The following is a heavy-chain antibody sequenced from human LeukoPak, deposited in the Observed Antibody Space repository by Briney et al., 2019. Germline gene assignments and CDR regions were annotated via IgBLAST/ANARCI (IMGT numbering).Heavy chain of an antibody. CDR1: GGSISSSSYY. J-gene: IGHJ6*03. CDR3: ARDPRRYMDV. Sequence: PSETLSLTCTVSGGSISSSSYYWGWIRQPPGKGLEWIGSIYYSGSTYYNPSLKSRVTISVDTSKNQFSLKLSSVTAADTAVYYCARDPRRYMDVWGKGTTVTVSS. V-gene: IGHV4-39*07. CDR2: IYYSGST.